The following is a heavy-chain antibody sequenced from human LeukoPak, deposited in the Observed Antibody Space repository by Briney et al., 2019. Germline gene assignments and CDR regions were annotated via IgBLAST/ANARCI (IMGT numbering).Heavy chain of an antibody. CDR3: ARDGEYSSSSPYYYYYYLDV. J-gene: IGHJ6*03. D-gene: IGHD6-6*01. CDR1: GGTFSSYA. Sequence: SVKVSCKVFGGTFSSYANNWVRQAPGQGLEWMGRIIPMLGTVNYAQKFQGRVTIIADKFTSTAYMELSSLRSEDTAVYYCARDGEYSSSSPYYYYYYLDVWGKGTTVTVSS. CDR2: IIPMLGTV. V-gene: IGHV1-69*04.